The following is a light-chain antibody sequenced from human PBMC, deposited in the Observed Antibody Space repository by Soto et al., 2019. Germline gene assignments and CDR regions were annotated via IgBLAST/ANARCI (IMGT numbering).Light chain of an antibody. Sequence: EIVMTQSPATLSLSPGERATLSCRASQSVRSFLAWYQQKPGQAPRLLIYDASNRATGIPARFSGSGSGTDFTLTISSLEPEDFAVYYCQQRGNWPLTFGGGTKVAIK. V-gene: IGKV3-11*01. CDR2: DAS. CDR3: QQRGNWPLT. J-gene: IGKJ4*01. CDR1: QSVRSF.